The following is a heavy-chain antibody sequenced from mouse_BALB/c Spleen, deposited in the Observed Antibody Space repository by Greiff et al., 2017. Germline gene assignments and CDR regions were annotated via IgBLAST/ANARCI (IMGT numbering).Heavy chain of an antibody. V-gene: IGHV1-5*01. CDR1: GYSFTSYW. CDR3: TTSTRITGPWFAY. D-gene: IGHD2-4*01. CDR2: IYPGNSDT. J-gene: IGHJ3*01. Sequence: VQLQQSGTVLARPGASVKMSCKASGYSFTSYWMHWVKQRPGQGLEWIGAIYPGNSDTSYNQKFKGKAKLTAVTSASTAYMELSSLTNEDSAVYYCTTSTRITGPWFAYWGQGTLVTVSA.